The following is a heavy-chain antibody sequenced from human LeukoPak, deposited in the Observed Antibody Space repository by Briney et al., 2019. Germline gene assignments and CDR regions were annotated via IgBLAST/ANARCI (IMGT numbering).Heavy chain of an antibody. CDR3: AREGLEGYCSGGSCYRVRAFDI. CDR2: IIPIFGTA. Sequence: SVRVSCKASGGTFSSYAISWVRQAPGQGLEWMGGIIPIFGTANYAQKFQGRVTITADESTSTAYMELSSLRSEDTAVYYCAREGLEGYCSGGSCYRVRAFDIWGQGTMVTVSS. V-gene: IGHV1-69*13. CDR1: GGTFSSYA. D-gene: IGHD2-15*01. J-gene: IGHJ3*02.